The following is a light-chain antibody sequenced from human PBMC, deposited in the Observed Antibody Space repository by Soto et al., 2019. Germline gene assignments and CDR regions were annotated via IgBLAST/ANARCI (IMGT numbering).Light chain of an antibody. J-gene: IGKJ5*01. CDR3: QQYGTSRIT. CDR2: AAS. V-gene: IGKV3-20*01. Sequence: ENVMTQSPGTLSLAPGESATLSCRASQSVGSNIAWYQQRPGQAPRLLIYAASTRAPGIPDRFSGRGSGTDFSLSISRLQPEDVAFYHCQQYGTSRITFGQGTRLEI. CDR1: QSVGSN.